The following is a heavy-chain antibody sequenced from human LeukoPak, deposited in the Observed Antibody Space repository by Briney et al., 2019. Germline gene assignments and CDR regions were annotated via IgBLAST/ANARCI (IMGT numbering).Heavy chain of an antibody. J-gene: IGHJ4*02. Sequence: SETLSLTCTVYGGPFSGYFWTWIRQPPGKGLEWIGEISHTGSTNYNPSLKSRVTISVDTSKNRFSLKLNSMTAADTAVYYCARGDVAARLQTWGQGTLVTVSS. D-gene: IGHD6-6*01. CDR1: GGPFSGYF. CDR3: ARGDVAARLQT. CDR2: ISHTGST. V-gene: IGHV4-34*01.